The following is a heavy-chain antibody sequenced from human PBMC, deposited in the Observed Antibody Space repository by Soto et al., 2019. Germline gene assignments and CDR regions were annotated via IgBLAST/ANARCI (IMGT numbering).Heavy chain of an antibody. CDR2: LNWNSVTP. CDR1: GFNFGDYA. CDR3: VKDISGAYSGPNYDA. J-gene: IGHJ4*02. V-gene: IGHV3-9*01. Sequence: PGGSLRLSCVASGFNFGDYAMHWVRQTPGQGLEWVSGLNWNSVTPGYGDSVKGRFSISRDNGKYALYLQMTSLRPEDTALYYCVKDISGAYSGPNYDAWGQGTLVTVSS. D-gene: IGHD1-26*01.